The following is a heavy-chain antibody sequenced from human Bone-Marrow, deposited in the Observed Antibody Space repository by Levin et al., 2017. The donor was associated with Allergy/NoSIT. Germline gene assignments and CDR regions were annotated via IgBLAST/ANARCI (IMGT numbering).Heavy chain of an antibody. CDR2: ISFDSSNR. CDR1: EFSFTPSSFSTSY. J-gene: IGHJ4*02. V-gene: IGHV3-30*04. D-gene: IGHD1-26*01. CDR3: AKVTGTEGSYDN. Sequence: GGSLRLSCAASEFSFTPSSFSTSYMHLVRQAPGKGLEWVALISFDSSNRIYASSVKGRFTISRDNSKNTLYLQMNRLRPDDTAFYYCAKVTGTEGSYDNWGQGTLVTVSS.